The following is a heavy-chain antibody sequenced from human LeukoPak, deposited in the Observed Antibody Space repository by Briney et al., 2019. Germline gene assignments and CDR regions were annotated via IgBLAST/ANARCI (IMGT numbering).Heavy chain of an antibody. Sequence: PSETLSLTCTVSGGSISGYYWSWIRQPPGKGLDWIGYIYDSASTNYNPSLKSRVTISVDTSKNQFSLILSYVIAADTAVYYCARLASGSYYEPFDHWGQGTLVTVSS. V-gene: IGHV4-59*01. CDR2: IYDSAST. D-gene: IGHD3-10*01. CDR1: GGSISGYY. CDR3: ARLASGSYYEPFDH. J-gene: IGHJ4*02.